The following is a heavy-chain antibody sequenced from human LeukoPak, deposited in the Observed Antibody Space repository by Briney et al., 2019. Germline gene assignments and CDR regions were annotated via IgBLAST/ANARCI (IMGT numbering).Heavy chain of an antibody. Sequence: ASVKVSCKASGYTFTNYGISWVRQAPGQGLEWMGWINPNSGGTNYAQKFQGRVTMTRDTSISTAYMELSRLRSDDTAVYYCAREGQLVGWFDPWGQGTLVTVSS. CDR2: INPNSGGT. J-gene: IGHJ5*02. D-gene: IGHD6-13*01. CDR3: AREGQLVGWFDP. CDR1: GYTFTNYG. V-gene: IGHV1-2*02.